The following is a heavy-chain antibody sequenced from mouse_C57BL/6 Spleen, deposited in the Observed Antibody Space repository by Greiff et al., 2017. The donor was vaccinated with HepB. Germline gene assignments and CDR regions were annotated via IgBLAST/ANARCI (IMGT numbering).Heavy chain of an antibody. V-gene: IGHV1-82*01. D-gene: IGHD2-1*01. CDR1: GYAFSSSW. CDR2: IYPGDGDT. CDR3: ARDGNYDYFDV. J-gene: IGHJ1*03. Sequence: VQLQQSGPELVKPGASVKISCKASGYAFSSSWMNWVKQRPGKGLEWIGRIYPGDGDTNYNGKFKGKATLTADKSSSTAYMQLSSLTSEDSAVYFCARDGNYDYFDVWGTGTTVTVSS.